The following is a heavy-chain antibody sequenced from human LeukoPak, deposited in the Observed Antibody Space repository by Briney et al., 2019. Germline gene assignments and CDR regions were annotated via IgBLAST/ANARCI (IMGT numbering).Heavy chain of an antibody. V-gene: IGHV3-23*01. J-gene: IGHJ4*02. Sequence: GGSLRLSCAASGFTFSSYAMSWVRQAPGKGLEWVSGVSGSGDSTHYADSVKGRFTISRDNAKNTLYLQMNSLRAEDTAVYYCARGGEQWLTPHGWGYWGQGTLVTVSS. CDR2: VSGSGDST. D-gene: IGHD6-19*01. CDR1: GFTFSSYA. CDR3: ARGGEQWLTPHGWGY.